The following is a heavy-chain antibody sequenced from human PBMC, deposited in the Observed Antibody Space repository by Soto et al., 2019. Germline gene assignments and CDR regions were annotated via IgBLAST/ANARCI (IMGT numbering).Heavy chain of an antibody. V-gene: IGHV1-2*04. Sequence: QVQLVQSGAEVKKPGASVRVSCKASGYSFTDYHIHWVRQAPGQGLEWLGRINPKSGGTSNAQKFQGWVTMTRDRSISTVYMELTRLRSDDTAVYFCARGHSTDCSNGVCSFFYNHEMHVWGQGTTVTVSS. CDR2: INPKSGGT. CDR3: ARGHSTDCSNGVCSFFYNHEMHV. D-gene: IGHD2-8*01. J-gene: IGHJ6*02. CDR1: GYSFTDYH.